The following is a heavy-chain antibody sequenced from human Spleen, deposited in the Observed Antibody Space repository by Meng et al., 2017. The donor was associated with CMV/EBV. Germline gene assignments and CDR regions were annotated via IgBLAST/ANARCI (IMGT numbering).Heavy chain of an antibody. J-gene: IGHJ6*02. V-gene: IGHV3-30*04. CDR2: ISYDGSNK. Sequence: GGSQRLSCAASGFTFSSYAMHWVRQAPGKGLEWVAVISYDGSNKYYADSVKGRFTISRDNSKNTLYLQMNSLRAEDTAVYYCARTYYDFWSGYYWDYYGMDVWGQGTTVTVSS. CDR1: GFTFSSYA. D-gene: IGHD3-3*01. CDR3: ARTYYDFWSGYYWDYYGMDV.